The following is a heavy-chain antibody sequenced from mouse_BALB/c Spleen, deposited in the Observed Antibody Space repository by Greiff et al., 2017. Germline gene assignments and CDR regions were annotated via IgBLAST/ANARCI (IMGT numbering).Heavy chain of an antibody. CDR2: ISSGSSTI. CDR1: GFTFSSFG. V-gene: IGHV5-17*02. CDR3: ARSRDGPYAMDY. Sequence: EVKLVESGGGLVQPGGSRKLSCAASGFTFSSFGMHWVRQAPEKGLEWVAYISSGSSTIYYADTVKGRFTISRDNPKNTLFLQMTSLRSEDTAMYYCARSRDGPYAMDYWGQGTSVTVSS. J-gene: IGHJ4*01. D-gene: IGHD2-3*01.